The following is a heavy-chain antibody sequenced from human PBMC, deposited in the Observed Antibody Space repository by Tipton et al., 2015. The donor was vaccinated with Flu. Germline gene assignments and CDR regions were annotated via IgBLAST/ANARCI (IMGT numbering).Heavy chain of an antibody. V-gene: IGHV4-59*05. J-gene: IGHJ4*02. D-gene: IGHD3-10*02. CDR2: ISYGGNT. Sequence: TLSLTCSVSGGSIKSYFWSWIRQPPGMGLEWIGGISYGGNTYYNPSLKSRIVISVDTSNNQFSLKLTSVTATDTALYYCARLSFYDVDLKNFYFEDWGQGTLVTVSS. CDR3: ARLSFYDVDLKNFYFED. CDR1: GGSIKSYF.